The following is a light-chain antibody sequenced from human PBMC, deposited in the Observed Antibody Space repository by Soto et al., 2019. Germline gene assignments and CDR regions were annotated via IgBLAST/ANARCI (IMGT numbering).Light chain of an antibody. CDR3: QQYGSSSGMYT. CDR2: GAS. V-gene: IGKV3-20*01. Sequence: EIVLTQSPGTLSLSPGERATLSCRASQSVSGSYLAWYQQKPGQAPRHLIYGASSRATGIPDRFSGSGSGTDVTLTISRLEPEDFAVYYCQQYGSSSGMYTFGQGTKLEIK. CDR1: QSVSGSY. J-gene: IGKJ2*01.